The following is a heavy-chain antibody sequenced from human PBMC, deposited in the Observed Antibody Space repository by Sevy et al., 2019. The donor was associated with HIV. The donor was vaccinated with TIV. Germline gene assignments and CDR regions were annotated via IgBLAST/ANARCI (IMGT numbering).Heavy chain of an antibody. J-gene: IGHJ4*02. D-gene: IGHD3-3*01. Sequence: SETLSLTYTVSGGSISSGGYYWSWIRQHPGKGLEWIGYIYYSGSTYYNPSLKSRVTISVDTSKNQFSLKLSSVTAADTAVYYCARGDGSKDLYYDFWSGYLTLDYWGQGTLVTVSS. CDR2: IYYSGST. CDR1: GGSISSGGYY. V-gene: IGHV4-31*03. CDR3: ARGDGSKDLYYDFWSGYLTLDY.